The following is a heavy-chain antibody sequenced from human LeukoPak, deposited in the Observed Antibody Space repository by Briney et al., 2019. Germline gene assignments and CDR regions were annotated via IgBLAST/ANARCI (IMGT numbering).Heavy chain of an antibody. D-gene: IGHD3-10*01. CDR3: ARIIGGWPYYYYGMDV. CDR1: GGSISSYY. V-gene: IGHV4-59*01. CDR2: IYYSGST. Sequence: PSETLSLTCTVSGGSISSYYWSWIRQPPGKGLEWSGYIYYSGSTNYNPSLKSRVTISVDTSKNQFSLKLSSVTAADTAVYYCARIIGGWPYYYYGMDVWGQGTTVTVSS. J-gene: IGHJ6*02.